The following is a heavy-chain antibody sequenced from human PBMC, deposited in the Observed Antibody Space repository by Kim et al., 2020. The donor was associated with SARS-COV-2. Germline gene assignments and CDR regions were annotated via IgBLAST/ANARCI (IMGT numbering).Heavy chain of an antibody. V-gene: IGHV3-30*03. CDR1: GFSFSNYG. CDR3: ARDYKYCESDSCVNYFYGMDV. CDR2: ISYDGSKQ. Sequence: GGSLRLSCVASGFSFSNYGIHWVRLAPGRGLEWAAVISYDGSKQFYEGSVTGRFTVSRDNSRNTVFLEIRNLTTEDSATYYCARDYKYCESDSCVNYFYGMDVWGQGTPVLVSS. D-gene: IGHD2-21*01. J-gene: IGHJ6*02.